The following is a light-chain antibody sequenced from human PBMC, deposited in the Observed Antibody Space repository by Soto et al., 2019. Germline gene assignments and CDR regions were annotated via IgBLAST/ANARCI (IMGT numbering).Light chain of an antibody. CDR3: QQYGTSWT. CDR2: GAS. Sequence: EIVLTQYPGTLPLSPGERATLSCRASQSVSSSYLAWYQQKPGQAPRLLIYGASSRATGIPDRFSGSGAGTDFTLTISRLEPEDFAVYYCQQYGTSWTFGQATKVEIK. V-gene: IGKV3-20*01. J-gene: IGKJ1*01. CDR1: QSVSSSY.